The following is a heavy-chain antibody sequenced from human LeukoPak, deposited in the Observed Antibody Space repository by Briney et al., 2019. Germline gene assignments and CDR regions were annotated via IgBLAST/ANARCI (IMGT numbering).Heavy chain of an antibody. V-gene: IGHV1-69*05. CDR3: ARDRLPAAGHSGDY. CDR2: IIPIFGTA. Sequence: GASVKVSCKASGGTFSSYAISWVRQAPGQGLEWMGRIIPIFGTANYAQKFQGRVTITTDESTSTAYMELSRLRSEDTAVYYCARDRLPAAGHSGDYWGQGTLVTVSS. D-gene: IGHD6-13*01. CDR1: GGTFSSYA. J-gene: IGHJ4*02.